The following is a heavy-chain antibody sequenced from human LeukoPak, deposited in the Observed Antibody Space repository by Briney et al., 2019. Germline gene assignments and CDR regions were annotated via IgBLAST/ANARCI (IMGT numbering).Heavy chain of an antibody. Sequence: PSETLSLTCTVSGGSISSYYWSWIRQPPGKGLEWIGYIYYSGSTNYNPSLKSRVTISVDTSKNQFSLKLSSVTAADTAVYYCARTHDYGDYGPDYWGQGTLVTVSS. V-gene: IGHV4-59*01. CDR3: ARTHDYGDYGPDY. J-gene: IGHJ4*02. D-gene: IGHD4-17*01. CDR2: IYYSGST. CDR1: GGSISSYY.